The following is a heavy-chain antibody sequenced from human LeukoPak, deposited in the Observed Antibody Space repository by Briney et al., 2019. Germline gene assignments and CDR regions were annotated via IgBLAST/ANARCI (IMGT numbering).Heavy chain of an antibody. CDR2: IYYSGST. J-gene: IGHJ4*02. CDR1: GGSISSYY. Sequence: PSETLSLTCTVSGGSISSYYWSWIRQPPGKGLEWIGYIYYSGSTNYNPSLKSRVTISVDTSKNQFSLKLSSVTAADTAVYYCAREGYGGTDYWGQGTLVTVSS. D-gene: IGHD4-23*01. CDR3: AREGYGGTDY. V-gene: IGHV4-59*01.